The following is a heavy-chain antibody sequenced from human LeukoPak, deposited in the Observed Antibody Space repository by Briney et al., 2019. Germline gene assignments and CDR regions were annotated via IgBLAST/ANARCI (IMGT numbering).Heavy chain of an antibody. V-gene: IGHV4-39*01. CDR1: GGSIRSSYYY. J-gene: IGHJ4*02. D-gene: IGHD1-14*01. Sequence: SETLSLTCTVSGGSIRSSYYYWGWIRQPPGKGLEWIGSIYYNGGAYYNPSLKSRVTISVDTSKNQFSLKLSSVTAADMAVYYCARLSGTHYEAIDYWGQGTLVTVSS. CDR3: ARLSGTHYEAIDY. CDR2: IYYNGGA.